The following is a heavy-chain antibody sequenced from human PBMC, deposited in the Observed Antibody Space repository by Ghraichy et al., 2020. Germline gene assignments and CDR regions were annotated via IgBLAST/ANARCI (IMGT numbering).Heavy chain of an antibody. CDR1: GYTFTGYY. Sequence: ASVKVSCKASGYTFTGYYMHWVRQAPGQGLEWMGWINPNSGGTNYAQKFQGWVTMTRDTSISTAYMELSRLRSDDTAVYYCARAGLGATTDYYYGMDVGGQGTTVTVSS. D-gene: IGHD1-26*01. J-gene: IGHJ6*02. CDR3: ARAGLGATTDYYYGMDV. CDR2: INPNSGGT. V-gene: IGHV1-2*04.